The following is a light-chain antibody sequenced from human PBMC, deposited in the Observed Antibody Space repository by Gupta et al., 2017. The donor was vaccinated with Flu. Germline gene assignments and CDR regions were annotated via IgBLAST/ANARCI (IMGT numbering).Light chain of an antibody. CDR1: SSDIGTYNR. V-gene: IGLV2-18*02. CDR3: SSYTSSYTYV. CDR2: EVS. J-gene: IGLJ1*01. Sequence: QSALTQLPSVSGSPGQSVTISCTGTSSDIGTYNRVSWYQQPPGTAPKLMIYEVSNRPSGVPGRFSASKSGNTASLTISGHQGEDEAYYYCSSYTSSYTYVFGTGTKVTVL.